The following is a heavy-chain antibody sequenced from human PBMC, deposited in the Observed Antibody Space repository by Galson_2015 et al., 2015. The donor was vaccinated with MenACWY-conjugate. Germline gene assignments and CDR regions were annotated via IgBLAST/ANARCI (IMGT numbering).Heavy chain of an antibody. CDR1: GFTFSNAW. CDR2: IKSKTDGGTT. CDR3: TTSRRQNYYYYGMDV. V-gene: IGHV3-15*01. J-gene: IGHJ6*02. Sequence: SLRLSCAASGFTFSNAWMSWVRQAPGKGLEWVGRIKSKTDGGTTDYAAPVKGRFTISRDDSKNTLYLQMNSLKTEDTAVYYCTTSRRQNYYYYGMDVWGQGTAVTVSS.